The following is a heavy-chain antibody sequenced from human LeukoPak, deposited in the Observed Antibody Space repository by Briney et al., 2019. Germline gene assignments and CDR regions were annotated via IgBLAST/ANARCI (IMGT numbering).Heavy chain of an antibody. CDR1: GGSFSGYY. J-gene: IGHJ6*03. Sequence: SETLSLTCAVYGGSFSGYYWSWIRQPPGKGLEWIGEINHSGSTNYNPSLKSRVTISVDTSKNQFSLKLSSVTAADTAVYYCARGTGYSSSWYAPIYYYYYMDVWGKGTTVTVSS. D-gene: IGHD6-13*01. V-gene: IGHV4-34*01. CDR3: ARGTGYSSSWYAPIYYYYYMDV. CDR2: INHSGST.